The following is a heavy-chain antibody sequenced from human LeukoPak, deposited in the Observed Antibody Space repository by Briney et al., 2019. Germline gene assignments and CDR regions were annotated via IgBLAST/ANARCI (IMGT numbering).Heavy chain of an antibody. D-gene: IGHD5-18*01. CDR2: INHSGST. V-gene: IGHV4-34*01. CDR1: GGSFSGFH. J-gene: IGHJ4*02. Sequence: SETLSLTCAVYGGSFSGFHWNWIRQPPGKGLEWIGDINHSGSTHYNPSLTSRVTISVDPSKNQFSLNLTSVTAADTAVYYCAKDRGGYSYGVFEYWGQGTLVTVSS. CDR3: AKDRGGYSYGVFEY.